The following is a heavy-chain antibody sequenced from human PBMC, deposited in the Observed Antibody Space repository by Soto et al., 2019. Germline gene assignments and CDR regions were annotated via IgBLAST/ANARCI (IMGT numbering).Heavy chain of an antibody. CDR2: ISGSGGST. CDR1: GFTFSSYA. Sequence: SGFTFSSYAMSWVRQAPGKGLEWVSAISGSGGSTYYADSVKGRFTISRDNSKNTLYLQMNSLRAEDTAVYYCAKLGGQQLIYYGMDVWGQGTTVTVSS. V-gene: IGHV3-23*01. J-gene: IGHJ6*02. CDR3: AKLGGQQLIYYGMDV. D-gene: IGHD6-13*01.